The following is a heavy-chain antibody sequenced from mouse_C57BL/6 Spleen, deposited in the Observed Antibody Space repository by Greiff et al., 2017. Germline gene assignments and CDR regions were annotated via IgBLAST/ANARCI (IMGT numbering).Heavy chain of an antibody. CDR3: ARPDTVATDYAMDY. J-gene: IGHJ4*01. CDR2: IDPEDGET. Sequence: VQLQQSGAELVKPGASVKLSCTASGFNIKDYYMHWVKQRTEQGLEWIGRIDPEDGETKYAPKFKGKATITADTSSNTAYLQLSSLTSEDTAVYYCARPDTVATDYAMDYWGQGTSVTVSS. CDR1: GFNIKDYY. D-gene: IGHD1-1*01. V-gene: IGHV14-2*01.